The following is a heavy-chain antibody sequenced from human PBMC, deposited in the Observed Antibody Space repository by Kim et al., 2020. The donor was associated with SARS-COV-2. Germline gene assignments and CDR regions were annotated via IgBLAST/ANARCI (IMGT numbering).Heavy chain of an antibody. CDR2: IYPGDSDT. Sequence: GESLKISCKGSGYSFTSYWIGWVRQMPGKGLEWMGIIYPGDSDTRYSPSFQGQVTISADKSISTAYLQWSSLKASDTAMYYCARQTYCGGDCSTYYYYGMDVWGQGTTFTVSS. D-gene: IGHD2-21*02. V-gene: IGHV5-51*01. J-gene: IGHJ6*02. CDR1: GYSFTSYW. CDR3: ARQTYCGGDCSTYYYYGMDV.